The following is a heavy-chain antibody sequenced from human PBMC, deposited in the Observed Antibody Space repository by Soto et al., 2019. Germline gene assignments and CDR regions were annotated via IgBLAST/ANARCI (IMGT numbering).Heavy chain of an antibody. CDR2: VYYRGRS. CDR3: VSKRTYVLTQAYFDY. CDR1: GGSFSNSNDY. Sequence: XETLSLTFTVSGGSFSNSNDYGGGIRQSPGKGLEWIGSVYYRGRSYSKSSVKSRVTISVDTSKNQFSLNLNSVTASDTAVYFCVSKRTYVLTQAYFDYWGPGALVTVSS. J-gene: IGHJ4*02. D-gene: IGHD2-8*01. V-gene: IGHV4-39*01.